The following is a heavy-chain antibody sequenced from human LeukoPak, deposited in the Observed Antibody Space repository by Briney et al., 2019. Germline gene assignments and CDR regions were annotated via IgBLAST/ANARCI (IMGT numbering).Heavy chain of an antibody. Sequence: PSETLSLTCTVSGGSISSSSYYWGWIRQPPGKGLEWIGSIYYSGSTYYNPSLMSRVTISVDTSKNQFSLKLSSVTAADTAVYYCATQLTYYDFWSGYYTNDYWGQGTLVTVSS. CDR2: IYYSGST. CDR3: ATQLTYYDFWSGYYTNDY. CDR1: GGSISSSSYY. D-gene: IGHD3-3*01. V-gene: IGHV4-39*01. J-gene: IGHJ4*02.